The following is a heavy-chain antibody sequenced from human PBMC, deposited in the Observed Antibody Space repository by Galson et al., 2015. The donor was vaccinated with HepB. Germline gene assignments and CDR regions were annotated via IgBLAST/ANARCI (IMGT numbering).Heavy chain of an antibody. V-gene: IGHV3-7*03. CDR2: IKQDGSEK. CDR1: GFTFSSYW. Sequence: SLRLSCAASGFTFSSYWMNWVRQAPGTGLEWVANIKQDGSEKYYVDSVKGRFTISRDNAKNSLYLQMNSLRAEDTAIYYCARGYSSTWPNWYFDLWGRGTLVTVSP. D-gene: IGHD6-13*01. CDR3: ARGYSSTWPNWYFDL. J-gene: IGHJ2*01.